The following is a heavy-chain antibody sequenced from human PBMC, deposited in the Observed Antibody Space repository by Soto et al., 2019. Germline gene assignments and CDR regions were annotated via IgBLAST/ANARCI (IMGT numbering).Heavy chain of an antibody. CDR1: GGSISSYY. Sequence: PSETLSLTCTVSGGSISSYYWSWIRQPPGKGLEWIGYIYYSGSTNYNPSLKSRVTISVDTSKNQFSLKLSSVTAADTAVYYCARGDDYVWGSYRPYIDYWGQGTLVTVSS. V-gene: IGHV4-59*01. D-gene: IGHD3-16*02. CDR2: IYYSGST. CDR3: ARGDDYVWGSYRPYIDY. J-gene: IGHJ4*02.